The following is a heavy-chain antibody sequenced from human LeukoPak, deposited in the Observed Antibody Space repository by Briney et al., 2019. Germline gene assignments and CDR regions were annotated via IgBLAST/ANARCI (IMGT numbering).Heavy chain of an antibody. V-gene: IGHV3-30-3*01. Sequence: GGSLRLSCAASGFTFSSYAMHWVRQAPGKGLEWVAVISYDGSNKYYADSVKGRFTISRDNSKNTLYLQMNSLRAEDTAVYYCARLSLRDGYNPYYFDYWGQGTLVTVSS. CDR3: ARLSLRDGYNPYYFDY. CDR1: GFTFSSYA. CDR2: ISYDGSNK. J-gene: IGHJ4*02. D-gene: IGHD5-24*01.